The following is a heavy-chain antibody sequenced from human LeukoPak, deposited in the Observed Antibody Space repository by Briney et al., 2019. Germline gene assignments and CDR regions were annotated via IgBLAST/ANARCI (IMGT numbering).Heavy chain of an antibody. V-gene: IGHV3-23*01. CDR3: AKCRSDAIVLMVYAPIAHFDY. CDR2: ISGSGGST. J-gene: IGHJ4*02. CDR1: GFTFSSYA. D-gene: IGHD2-8*01. Sequence: GGSLRLSCAASGFTFSSYAMSWVRQAPGKGLEWVSAISGSGGSTYYADSVKGRFTISRDNSKNTLYLQMNSLRAEDTAVYYCAKCRSDAIVLMVYAPIAHFDYWGQGTLVTVSS.